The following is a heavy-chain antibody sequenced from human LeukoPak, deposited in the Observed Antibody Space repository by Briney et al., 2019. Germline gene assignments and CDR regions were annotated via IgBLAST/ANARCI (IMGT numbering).Heavy chain of an antibody. V-gene: IGHV3-7*01. J-gene: IGHJ4*02. D-gene: IGHD5-12*01. CDR1: TVIFRKYW. CDR3: ARVRGGPIDY. CDR2: IAHDGSVK. Sequence: GGSLRLSCAASTVIFRKYWMGWARQAPGKGLEWVANIAHDGSVKWYVDSVKGRFIISRDNAKNSLYLQMNSLRAEDTAVYYCARVRGGPIDYWGQGTLVTVSS.